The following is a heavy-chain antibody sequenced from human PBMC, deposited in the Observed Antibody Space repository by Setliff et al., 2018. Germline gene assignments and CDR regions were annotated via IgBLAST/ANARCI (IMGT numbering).Heavy chain of an antibody. CDR1: GGSITSGSYY. V-gene: IGHV4-61*02. CDR3: AKPQVELRWGFES. D-gene: IGHD1-7*01. Sequence: PSQTLSLTCAVSGGSITSGSYYWSWIRQPAGEGLEWIGRLHTSGTTVYNPSLKGRVTISADTSTNHFSLKLTSVTAADTAVYYCAKPQVELRWGFESWGQGTPVTVSS. CDR2: LHTSGTT. J-gene: IGHJ4*02.